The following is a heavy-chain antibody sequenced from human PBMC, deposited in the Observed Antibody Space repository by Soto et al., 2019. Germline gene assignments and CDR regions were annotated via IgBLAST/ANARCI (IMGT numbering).Heavy chain of an antibody. CDR3: ARGLYRPGDGGNALFDY. V-gene: IGHV4-39*01. Sequence: PSETLSLTCTVSGGSISSSSYYWGWILQPPGKGLEWIGSIYYSGSTYYNPSLKSRVTISVDTSKNQCSLKLSSVTAADTAVYYCARGLYRPGDGGNALFDYWGQGTLVTVSS. D-gene: IGHD2-15*01. CDR1: GGSISSSSYY. J-gene: IGHJ4*02. CDR2: IYYSGST.